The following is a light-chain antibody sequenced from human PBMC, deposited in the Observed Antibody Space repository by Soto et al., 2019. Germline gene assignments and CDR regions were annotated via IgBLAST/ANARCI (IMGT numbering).Light chain of an antibody. J-gene: IGKJ4*01. CDR3: QQRGLT. CDR1: QSVSSY. CDR2: DAS. V-gene: IGKV3-11*01. Sequence: EIVLTQSPATLSLSPGERATLSCRASQSVSSYLAWYQQKPGQAPRLLSYDASNRATGIPARFSGSGSGTVFTLTISSLEPEDFAVYYCQQRGLTFGGGTKVEIK.